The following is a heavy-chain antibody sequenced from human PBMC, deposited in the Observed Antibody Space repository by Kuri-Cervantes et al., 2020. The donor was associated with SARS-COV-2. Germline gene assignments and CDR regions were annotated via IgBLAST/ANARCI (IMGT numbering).Heavy chain of an antibody. J-gene: IGHJ4*02. CDR1: GYTFTSYG. Sequence: ASVKVSCKASGYTFTSYGISWARQAPGQGLEWMGWISAYNGNTNYAQKLQGRVTMTTDTSTSTAYMELRSLRSDDTAVYYCARRVGIVVVPAALDYWGQGTLVTVSS. CDR2: ISAYNGNT. CDR3: ARRVGIVVVPAALDY. D-gene: IGHD2-2*01. V-gene: IGHV1-18*01.